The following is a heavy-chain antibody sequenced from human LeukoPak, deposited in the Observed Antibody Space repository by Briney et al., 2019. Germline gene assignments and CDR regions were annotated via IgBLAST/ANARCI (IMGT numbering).Heavy chain of an antibody. CDR2: ISAYNGNT. J-gene: IGHJ6*03. V-gene: IGHV1-18*01. CDR3: ARSPGGYYYYYYYMDV. CDR1: GYTFTSYG. Sequence: ASAKVSCKASGYTFTSYGISWVRQAPGQGLEWMGWISAYNGNTNYAQKLQGRVTMTTDTSTSTAYMELRSLRSDDTAVYYCARSPGGYYYYYYYMDVWGKGTTVTVSS.